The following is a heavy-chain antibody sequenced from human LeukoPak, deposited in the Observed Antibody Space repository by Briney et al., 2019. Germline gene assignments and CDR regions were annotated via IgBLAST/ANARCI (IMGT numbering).Heavy chain of an antibody. V-gene: IGHV1-2*02. CDR2: INPNSGGT. CDR1: GYTFTGYY. Sequence: ASVKVSCKASGYTFTGYYMHWVRQAPGQGLEWMGWINPNSGGTNYAQKFQGRVTMTRNTSISTAYMELSSLRSEDTAVYYCARLHEWELPSWGQGTLVTVSS. CDR3: ARLHEWELPS. J-gene: IGHJ4*02. D-gene: IGHD1-26*01.